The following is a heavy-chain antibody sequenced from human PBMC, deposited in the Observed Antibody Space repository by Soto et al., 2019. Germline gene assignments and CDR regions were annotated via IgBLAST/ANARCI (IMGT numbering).Heavy chain of an antibody. CDR2: ISGSGGST. V-gene: IGHV3-23*01. Sequence: GGSLRLSCAASGFTFSSYAMSWVRQAPGKGLEWVSAISGSGGSTYYADSVKGRFTISRDNSKNTLYLQMNSLRAEDTAVYYCAKDQLRKGPYYYGSGSHDYWGQGTLVTVSS. J-gene: IGHJ4*02. D-gene: IGHD3-10*01. CDR3: AKDQLRKGPYYYGSGSHDY. CDR1: GFTFSSYA.